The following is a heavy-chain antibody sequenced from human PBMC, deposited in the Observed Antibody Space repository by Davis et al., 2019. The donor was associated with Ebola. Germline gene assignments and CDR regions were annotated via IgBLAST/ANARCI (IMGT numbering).Heavy chain of an antibody. J-gene: IGHJ3*02. Sequence: GGSLRLSCAASGFRFSDYAMNWVRQAPGKGLEWVSYISSSSSTIYYADSVKGRFTISRDNAKNSLYLQMNSLRDEDTAVYYCARDLVYDSSGYYLMRMGAFDIWGQGTMVTVSS. CDR3: ARDLVYDSSGYYLMRMGAFDI. CDR2: ISSSSSTI. CDR1: GFRFSDYA. V-gene: IGHV3-48*02. D-gene: IGHD3-22*01.